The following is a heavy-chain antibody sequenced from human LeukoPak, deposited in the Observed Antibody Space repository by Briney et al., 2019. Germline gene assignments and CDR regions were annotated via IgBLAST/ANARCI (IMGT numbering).Heavy chain of an antibody. Sequence: GGSLRLSCAASGFTFSSYAMSWVRQAPGKGLEWVSAISGSGGSTYYADSVKGRFTISRDNSKNTLYLQMNSLRAEDTAVYYCAKDAGGYCSSTSCYSHPYWGQGTLVTVSS. CDR3: AKDAGGYCSSTSCYSHPY. J-gene: IGHJ4*02. V-gene: IGHV3-23*01. CDR1: GFTFSSYA. CDR2: ISGSGGST. D-gene: IGHD2-2*02.